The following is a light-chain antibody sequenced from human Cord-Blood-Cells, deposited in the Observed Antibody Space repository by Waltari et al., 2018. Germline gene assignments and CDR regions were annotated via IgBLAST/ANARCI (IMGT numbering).Light chain of an antibody. CDR2: AAS. Sequence: DIQMTQSLSSLSASVGDRVTITCRASQSISSYLNWYHQKPGKAPKLLIYAASSLQSGVPSRFSGSGSGTDFTLTISSLQPEDFATYYCQQSYSTPPTFGQGTKVEIK. CDR3: QQSYSTPPT. V-gene: IGKV1-39*01. J-gene: IGKJ1*01. CDR1: QSISSY.